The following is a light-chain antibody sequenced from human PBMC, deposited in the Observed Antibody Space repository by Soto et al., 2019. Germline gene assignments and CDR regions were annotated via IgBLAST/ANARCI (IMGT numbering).Light chain of an antibody. CDR1: QSISSW. CDR3: QHYNTYSGT. V-gene: IGKV1-5*01. J-gene: IGKJ1*01. Sequence: DIQMTQSPSTLSASVGDRVTITCRASQSISSWLAWYQQKPGKAPKLLIYDVSSLEGGVPSRFSGSGSGTECTLTISSLQPDDFGTYYCQHYNTYSGTFGQGTKVEIK. CDR2: DVS.